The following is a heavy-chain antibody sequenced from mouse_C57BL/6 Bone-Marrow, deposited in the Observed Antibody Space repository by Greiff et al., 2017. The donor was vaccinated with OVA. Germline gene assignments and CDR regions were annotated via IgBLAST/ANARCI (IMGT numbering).Heavy chain of an antibody. CDR1: GFTFSSYA. V-gene: IGHV5-4*03. CDR3: AKLNWDWYFDV. CDR2: ISDGGSYT. J-gene: IGHJ1*03. D-gene: IGHD4-1*01. Sequence: EVKLVESGGGLVKPGGSLKLSCAASGFTFSSYAMSWVRQTPEKRLEWVATISDGGSYTYYPDNVTGRFTISRDNAKNNLYLQMSHLKSEDTAMYYCAKLNWDWYFDVWGTGTTVTVSS.